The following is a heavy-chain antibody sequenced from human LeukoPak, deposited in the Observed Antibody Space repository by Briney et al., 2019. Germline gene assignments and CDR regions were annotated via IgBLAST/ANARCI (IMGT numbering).Heavy chain of an antibody. V-gene: IGHV3-23*01. J-gene: IGHJ4*02. D-gene: IGHD1-26*01. CDR1: GFTFSSYW. CDR3: AKDSGTYYKAFDY. CDR2: ISATGTST. Sequence: GGSLRLSCAASGFTFSSYWMHWVRQAPGKGLEWVSTISATGTSTYYADSVKSRLTISRDNSKNTLYLQMNSLRAEDTAVYSCAKDSGTYYKAFDYWGQGTLVTVSS.